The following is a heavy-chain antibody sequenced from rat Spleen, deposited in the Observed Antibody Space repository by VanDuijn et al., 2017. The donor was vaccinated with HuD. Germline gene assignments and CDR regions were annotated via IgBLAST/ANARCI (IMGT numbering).Heavy chain of an antibody. Sequence: QVHLKESGPGLVQPSQTLSLTCTVSGFSLTSYHVSWVRQPPGKGLEWIAAISSVGITYYNSALKSRLSISRDTSKSQVFLKMNSLQTEDIATYYCARGPMHNPGNYFDYWGQGVMVTVSS. D-gene: IGHD4-1*01. CDR2: ISSVGIT. CDR3: ARGPMHNPGNYFDY. V-gene: IGHV2S12*01. J-gene: IGHJ2*01. CDR1: GFSLTSYH.